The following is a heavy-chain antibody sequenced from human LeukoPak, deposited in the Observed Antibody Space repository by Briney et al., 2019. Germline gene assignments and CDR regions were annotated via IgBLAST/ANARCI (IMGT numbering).Heavy chain of an antibody. CDR2: ISYDGSSK. D-gene: IGHD1-26*01. V-gene: IGHV3-30-3*01. CDR1: GFTFSSYA. Sequence: GGSLRLSCAASGFTFSSYAMHWVRQVPGKGLEWVAVISYDGSSKYYADSVKGRFTISRDNSKNTLYLQINSVRAEDTAVYYCARDMYSGSSVGYFDLWGRGTLVTVST. CDR3: ARDMYSGSSVGYFDL. J-gene: IGHJ2*01.